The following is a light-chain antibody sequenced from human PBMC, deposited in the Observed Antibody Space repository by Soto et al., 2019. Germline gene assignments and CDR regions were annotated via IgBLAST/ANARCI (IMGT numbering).Light chain of an antibody. Sequence: QSALTQPDSVPGSHGQSITISCTGTSSDVGGYNYVSWYQQHPGKAPKLMIYDVSNPPSGVSNRFSGFKSGNTAFLTISGLPAEDEADYYFSSYTSSSTLVFGGGTKVTVL. CDR3: SSYTSSSTLV. J-gene: IGLJ2*01. CDR2: DVS. CDR1: SSDVGGYNY. V-gene: IGLV2-14*01.